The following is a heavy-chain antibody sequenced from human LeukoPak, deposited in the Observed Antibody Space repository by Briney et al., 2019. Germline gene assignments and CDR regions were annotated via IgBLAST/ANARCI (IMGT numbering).Heavy chain of an antibody. CDR3: ARGYSTAHYYYYYGMDV. CDR1: GFTFSDYY. D-gene: IGHD4-11*01. J-gene: IGHJ6*02. V-gene: IGHV3-11*01. CDR2: ISSSGSTI. Sequence: GGSLRLSCAASGFTFSDYYMSWIRQAPGKGLEWVSYISSSGSTIYYADSVKGRFTISRDNAKNSLYLQMNSLRAEDTAVYYCARGYSTAHYYYYYGMDVWGQGTTVTVS.